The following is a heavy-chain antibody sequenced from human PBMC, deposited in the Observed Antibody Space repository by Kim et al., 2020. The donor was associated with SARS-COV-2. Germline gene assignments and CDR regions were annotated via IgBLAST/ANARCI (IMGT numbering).Heavy chain of an antibody. CDR1: GGSISTYY. J-gene: IGHJ4*02. D-gene: IGHD5-18*01. V-gene: IGHV4-59*01. CDR2: INYSGTT. CDR3: ASADYGNSYGSGIDY. Sequence: SETLSLTCTVSGGSISTYYWSWIRQPPGKGLEWIGYINYSGTTNYNPSLKSRVTISVDTSKNQFSLKLSSVTAADTAVYYCASADYGNSYGSGIDYWGQGTLVTVSS.